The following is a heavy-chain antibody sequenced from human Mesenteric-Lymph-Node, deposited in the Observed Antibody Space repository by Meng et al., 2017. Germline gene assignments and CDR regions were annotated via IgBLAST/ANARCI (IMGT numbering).Heavy chain of an antibody. Sequence: GGSLRLSCAASGFTFSSYEMNWVRQAPGKGLEWVSYISSSGSTICYADSVKGRFTISRDNSKNTLYLQMNSLRAEDTAVYYCAKVGWYCSGGSCYSGTFDYWGQGTLVTVSS. CDR3: AKVGWYCSGGSCYSGTFDY. CDR1: GFTFSSYE. CDR2: ISSSGSTI. D-gene: IGHD2-15*01. J-gene: IGHJ4*02. V-gene: IGHV3-48*03.